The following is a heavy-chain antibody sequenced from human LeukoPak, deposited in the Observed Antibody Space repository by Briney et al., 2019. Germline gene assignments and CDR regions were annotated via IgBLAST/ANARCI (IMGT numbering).Heavy chain of an antibody. Sequence: GGSLRLSCAASGFTFSSYSINWVRQAPGKGLEWVSSISGSGGNIFYADSVKGRFTISRDNSKNTLYLQMHSLGAEDTAVYYCVKDCSGGSCYTGDFGYWGQGTLVTVSS. D-gene: IGHD2-15*01. CDR1: GFTFSSYS. J-gene: IGHJ4*02. CDR3: VKDCSGGSCYTGDFGY. V-gene: IGHV3-23*01. CDR2: ISGSGGNI.